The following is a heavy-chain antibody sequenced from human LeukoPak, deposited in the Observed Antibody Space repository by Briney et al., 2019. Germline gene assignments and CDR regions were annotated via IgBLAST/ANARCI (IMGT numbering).Heavy chain of an antibody. J-gene: IGHJ2*01. CDR3: ARLRLRPRVWYFDL. Sequence: ASVKVSCKASGYTFTXXDINWVRQATGQXXEWMRWMNPNSGNTGYTQKFQGRVTMTRNTSISTAYMELSSLRAEDTAVYYCARLRLRPRVWYFDLWGRGTLVTVSS. CDR1: GYTFTXXD. V-gene: IGHV1-8*01. D-gene: IGHD4-17*01. CDR2: MNPNSGNT.